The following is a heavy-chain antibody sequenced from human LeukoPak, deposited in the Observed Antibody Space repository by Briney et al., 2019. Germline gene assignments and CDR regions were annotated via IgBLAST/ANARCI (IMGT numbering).Heavy chain of an antibody. CDR2: IKQDGSEK. CDR3: ARYSSSWYDL. Sequence: GGSLRLSCAASGFTFSSYWMSWVRQAPGKGLEWVANIKQDGSEKYYVDSVKGRFTISRDKSKNSLYLQMNSLRAADTAVYYCARYSSSWYDLWGQGTLVTVSS. D-gene: IGHD6-13*01. CDR1: GFTFSSYW. V-gene: IGHV3-7*01. J-gene: IGHJ5*01.